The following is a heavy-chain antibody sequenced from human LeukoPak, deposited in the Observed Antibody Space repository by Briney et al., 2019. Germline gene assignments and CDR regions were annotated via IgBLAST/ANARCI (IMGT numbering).Heavy chain of an antibody. D-gene: IGHD1-20*01. V-gene: IGHV4-59*12. J-gene: IGHJ1*01. CDR1: GGSISRYY. Sequence: SETLSLTCTVSGGSISRYYWSWIRQPPGKGLEWIGYIYYSGSTDYNPSLKSRVTISVDTSKNQFSLKLSSVTAADTAVYYCARGINSRPFQHWGQGTLVTVSS. CDR3: ARGINSRPFQH. CDR2: IYYSGST.